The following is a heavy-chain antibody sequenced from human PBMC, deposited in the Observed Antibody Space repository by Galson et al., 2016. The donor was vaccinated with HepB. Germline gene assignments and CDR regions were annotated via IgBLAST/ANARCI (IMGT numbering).Heavy chain of an antibody. CDR1: GFTFSDHY. D-gene: IGHD6-19*01. V-gene: IGHV4-38-2*01. CDR2: IYYSGST. CDR3: ASSGAVAGNEFDY. J-gene: IGHJ4*02. Sequence: LRLSCAASGFTFSDHYIDWIRQPPGKGLEWFGSIYYSGSTFYNPSLRSRLTISVDTSKNQFSLRLSSVTAADTAVYYCASSGAVAGNEFDYWGQGTLVTVSS.